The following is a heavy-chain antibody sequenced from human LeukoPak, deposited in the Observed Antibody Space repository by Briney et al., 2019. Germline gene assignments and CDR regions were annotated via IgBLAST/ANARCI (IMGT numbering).Heavy chain of an antibody. CDR1: GGSISSSSYY. CDR2: IKQDGSEK. V-gene: IGHV3-7*01. J-gene: IGHJ4*02. Sequence: ETLSLTCTVSGGSISSSSYYWGWIRQPPGKGLEWVANIKQDGSEKYYVDSVKGRFTISRDNAKNSLYLQMNSLRAEDTAVYYCARNLKRLLWFGELSLCDYWGQGTLVTVSS. CDR3: ARNLKRLLWFGELSLCDY. D-gene: IGHD3-10*01.